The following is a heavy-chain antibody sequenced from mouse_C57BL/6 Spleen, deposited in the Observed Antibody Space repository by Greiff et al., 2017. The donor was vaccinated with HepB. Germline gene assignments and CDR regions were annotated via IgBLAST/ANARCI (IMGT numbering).Heavy chain of an antibody. CDR1: GYTFTSYW. J-gene: IGHJ2*01. D-gene: IGHD3-2*02. CDR3: ARGETAQATGDFDY. CDR2: IDPSDSYT. Sequence: QVQLQQPGAELVMPGASVKLSCKASGYTFTSYWMHWVKQRPRQGLEWIGEIDPSDSYTNYNQKFKGKSTLTVDKSSSTAYMQLSSLTSEDSAVYYCARGETAQATGDFDYWGQGTTLTVSS. V-gene: IGHV1-69*01.